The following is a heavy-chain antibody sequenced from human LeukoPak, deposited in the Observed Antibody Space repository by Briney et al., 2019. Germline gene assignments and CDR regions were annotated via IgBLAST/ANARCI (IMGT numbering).Heavy chain of an antibody. CDR1: GGPFSDYY. CDR3: ARGRFGGHSYYYMDV. J-gene: IGHJ6*03. D-gene: IGHD3-3*01. V-gene: IGHV4-34*01. Sequence: SETLSLTCAVFGGPFSDYYWSWIRRPPGKRLEWLGEINHSGSANYMPSLKSRVSISVDTSKNQFSLRLSSVTAADTAFYYCARGRFGGHSYYYMDVWGKGTAVTVSS. CDR2: INHSGSA.